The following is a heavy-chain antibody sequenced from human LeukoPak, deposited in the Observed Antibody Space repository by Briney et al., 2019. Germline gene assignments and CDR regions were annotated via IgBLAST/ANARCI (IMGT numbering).Heavy chain of an antibody. D-gene: IGHD2-15*01. CDR3: AKSAGVDYYYYGMDV. CDR1: GFTFSKYA. J-gene: IGHJ6*02. Sequence: GGSLRLSCAASGFTFSKYAMTWVRQAPGKGLEWVSTISGSGGNTYYADSVKGRFTISRDNSKNTLYVQMNSLRAEGTAVYYCAKSAGVDYYYYGMDVWGQGTTVTVSS. CDR2: ISGSGGNT. V-gene: IGHV3-23*01.